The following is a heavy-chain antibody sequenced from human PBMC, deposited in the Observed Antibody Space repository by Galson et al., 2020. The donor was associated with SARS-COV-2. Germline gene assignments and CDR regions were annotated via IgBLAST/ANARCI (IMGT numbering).Heavy chain of an antibody. Sequence: TLSLTCTVSGASISSYYWSWIRQPPGKGLEWIGYIYYSGSTNYNPSLKSRVTISVDTSKNQFSLKLSSVTAADTAVYYCAMGFDPWGQGTLVTVSS. CDR2: IYYSGST. V-gene: IGHV4-59*13. J-gene: IGHJ5*02. CDR1: GASISSYY. CDR3: AMGFDP.